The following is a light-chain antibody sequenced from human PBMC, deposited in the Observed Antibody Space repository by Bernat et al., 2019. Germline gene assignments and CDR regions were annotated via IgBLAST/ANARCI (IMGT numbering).Light chain of an antibody. J-gene: IGLJ3*02. CDR2: DEA. CDR1: KRGRKR. V-gene: IGLV3-21*03. Sequence: GKRGKREGGGKKRGRKRGKGEKKKRRKDTVWVRYDEADRPSGVPDRFSGTNSGNTATLTISRVEAGDEADYDCQVWDSASHHWVFGGGTTLTVL. CDR3: QVWDSASHHWV.